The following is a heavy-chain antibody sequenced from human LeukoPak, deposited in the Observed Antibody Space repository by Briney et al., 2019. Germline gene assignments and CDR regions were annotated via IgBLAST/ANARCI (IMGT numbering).Heavy chain of an antibody. D-gene: IGHD2-2*01. CDR3: ARDGVSVVVPAAKDY. Sequence: ASVKVSCKASGYTFTSYGISWVRQAPGQGLEWMGWISAYNGNTNYAQKLQGRVIMTTDTSTSTAYMELRSLRSDDTAVYYCARDGVSVVVPAAKDYWGQGTLVTVSS. J-gene: IGHJ4*02. CDR1: GYTFTSYG. V-gene: IGHV1-18*01. CDR2: ISAYNGNT.